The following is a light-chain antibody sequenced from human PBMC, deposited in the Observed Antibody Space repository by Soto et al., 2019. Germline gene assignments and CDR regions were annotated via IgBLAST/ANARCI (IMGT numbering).Light chain of an antibody. CDR2: DAS. V-gene: IGKV1-5*01. CDR1: QSISRS. Sequence: DIQMTQSPSTLSASVGDRVTITCRASQSISRSLAWYQQKSGKAPKLLIYDASSLESGDPSRFSGSGFGTEFTLTISGLQPYDFATYYCQQYQSYFLTFGPGTTVDMK. J-gene: IGKJ3*01. CDR3: QQYQSYFLT.